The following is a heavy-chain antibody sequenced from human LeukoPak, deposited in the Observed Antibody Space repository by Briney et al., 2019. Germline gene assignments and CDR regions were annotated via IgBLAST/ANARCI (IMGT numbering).Heavy chain of an antibody. Sequence: GASVKVSCKASGYTFTSYDINWVRQATGQGLEWMGWMNPNSGKTGYAQKLQGRVSISWNTSISTAYMELSSLRSGDTAVYYCARVEVGATVTFDYWGQGTLVTVSS. D-gene: IGHD1-26*01. J-gene: IGHJ4*02. CDR2: MNPNSGKT. V-gene: IGHV1-8*03. CDR3: ARVEVGATVTFDY. CDR1: GYTFTSYD.